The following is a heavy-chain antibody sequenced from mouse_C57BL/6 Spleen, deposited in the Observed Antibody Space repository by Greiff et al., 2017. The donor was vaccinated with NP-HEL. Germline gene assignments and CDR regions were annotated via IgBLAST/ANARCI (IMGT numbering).Heavy chain of an antibody. Sequence: QVQLKESGAELVRPGASVTLSCKASGYTFTDYEMHWVKQTPVHGLEWIGAIDPETGGTAYNQKFKGKAILTADKSSSTAYMELRSLTSEDSAVYYCTRWAWFAYWGQGTLVTVSA. CDR3: TRWAWFAY. J-gene: IGHJ3*01. V-gene: IGHV1-15*01. CDR2: IDPETGGT. CDR1: GYTFTDYE.